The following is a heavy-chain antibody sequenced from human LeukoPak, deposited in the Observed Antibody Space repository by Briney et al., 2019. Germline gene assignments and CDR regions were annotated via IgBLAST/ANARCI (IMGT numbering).Heavy chain of an antibody. CDR2: MNPNSGNT. Sequence: ASVKVSCKSSGYTFTNYGVNWVRQAPGQGLEWMGWMNPNSGNTGYAQKFQGRVTMTRNTSISTAYMELSSLRSEDTAVYYCARVLPRYYYYGMDVWGQGTTVTVSS. CDR3: ARVLPRYYYYGMDV. V-gene: IGHV1-8*02. J-gene: IGHJ6*02. CDR1: GYTFTNYG.